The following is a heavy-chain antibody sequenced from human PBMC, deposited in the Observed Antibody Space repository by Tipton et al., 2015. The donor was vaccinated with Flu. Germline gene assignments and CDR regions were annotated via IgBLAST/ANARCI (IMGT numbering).Heavy chain of an antibody. CDR1: GGSINSRSYY. CDR2: IYYSGVT. CDR3: ARGQGNSGWRYFDY. Sequence: LRLSCTVSGGSINSRSYYWGWIRQPPGKGLEWIGNIYYSGVTYYNSSLKSRVTISIDKSRNQFSLKLKSVTAADTAVYYCARGQGNSGWRYFDYWGQGTLVTVSS. J-gene: IGHJ4*02. V-gene: IGHV4-39*07. D-gene: IGHD6-19*01.